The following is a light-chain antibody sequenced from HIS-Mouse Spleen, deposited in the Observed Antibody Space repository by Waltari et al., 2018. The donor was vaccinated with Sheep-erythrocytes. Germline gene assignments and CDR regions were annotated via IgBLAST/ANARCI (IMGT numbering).Light chain of an antibody. CDR1: QSVSSN. CDR3: QQYNNWPPGT. J-gene: IGKJ2*02. CDR2: GAS. Sequence: EIVLTQSLALLPASPGESATLSCRASQSVSSNLAWYQQKPGQAPRLLIYGASTRATGIPARFSGSGSGTEFTLTISSMQSEDFAVYYCQQYNNWPPGTFGQGTKLEIK. V-gene: IGKV3-15*01.